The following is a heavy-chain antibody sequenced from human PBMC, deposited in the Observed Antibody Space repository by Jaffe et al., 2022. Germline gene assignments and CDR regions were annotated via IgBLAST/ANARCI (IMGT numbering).Heavy chain of an antibody. CDR3: AHQAWRAVAGAFDP. D-gene: IGHD6-19*01. Sequence: QITLKESGPTLLKPTQTLKLTCTFSGFSLSSSGVGVGWIRQPPGKALEWLALIYWDDDKRYSPSLKSRLTITKDTSKNQVVLTMTNMDPVDTATYYCAHQAWRAVAGAFDPWGQGTLVTVSS. CDR2: IYWDDDK. CDR1: GFSLSSSGVG. V-gene: IGHV2-5*02. J-gene: IGHJ5*02.